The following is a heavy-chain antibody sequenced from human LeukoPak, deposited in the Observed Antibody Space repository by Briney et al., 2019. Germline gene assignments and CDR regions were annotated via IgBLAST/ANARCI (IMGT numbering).Heavy chain of an antibody. V-gene: IGHV1-18*01. CDR3: ARLMDNNYDGSAFDY. Sequence: GASVKVSCKASGYTFTSYAMNWVRQAPGQGLEWLGWIGTYDGHTNYAQKVQGRVTMTTDTSATTAYLELRSLTSDDTALYYCARLMDNNYDGSAFDYWGQGTLVTVSS. CDR1: GYTFTSYA. D-gene: IGHD3-22*01. J-gene: IGHJ4*02. CDR2: IGTYDGHT.